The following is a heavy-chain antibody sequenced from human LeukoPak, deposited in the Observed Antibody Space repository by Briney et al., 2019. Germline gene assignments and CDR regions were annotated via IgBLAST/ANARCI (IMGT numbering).Heavy chain of an antibody. CDR3: ARRAVAGEYYFDY. CDR1: GFTFSDYY. CDR2: ISSSGSTI. J-gene: IGHJ4*02. Sequence: GGSLRLSCAASGFTFSDYYMSWIRQAPGKGLEWVSYISSSGSTIYYAVSVKGRFTISRDNAKKPLYLQMNSLRAEDTAVYYCARRAVAGEYYFDYWGQGTLVTVSS. D-gene: IGHD6-19*01. V-gene: IGHV3-11*04.